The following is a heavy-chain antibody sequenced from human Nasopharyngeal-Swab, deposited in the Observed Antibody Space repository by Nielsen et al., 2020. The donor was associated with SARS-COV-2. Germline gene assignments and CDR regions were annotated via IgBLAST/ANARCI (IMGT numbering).Heavy chain of an antibody. D-gene: IGHD6-25*01. Sequence: SETLSLTCTVSGGSISSGSYYWSWIRQPAGKGLEWIGRIYTSGSTNYNPSLKSRVTISVDTSKNQFSLKLSSVTAADTAVYYCARGFGGSDYYYGMDVWGQGTTVTVSS. CDR3: ARGFGGSDYYYGMDV. J-gene: IGHJ6*02. CDR2: IYTSGST. V-gene: IGHV4-61*02. CDR1: GGSISSGSYY.